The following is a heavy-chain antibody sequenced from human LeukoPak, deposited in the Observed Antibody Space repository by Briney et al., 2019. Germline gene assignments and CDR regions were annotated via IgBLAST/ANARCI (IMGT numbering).Heavy chain of an antibody. J-gene: IGHJ4*02. Sequence: GGSLRLSCAASGFTFSSYVMHWVRQAPGKGLEWVAFIRYDGSNKYYADSVKGRFTISRDNSKNTLYLQMNSLRAEDTAVYYCAKAFGTTVTHLYGFDYWGQGTLVTVSS. V-gene: IGHV3-30*02. CDR2: IRYDGSNK. D-gene: IGHD4-17*01. CDR3: AKAFGTTVTHLYGFDY. CDR1: GFTFSSYV.